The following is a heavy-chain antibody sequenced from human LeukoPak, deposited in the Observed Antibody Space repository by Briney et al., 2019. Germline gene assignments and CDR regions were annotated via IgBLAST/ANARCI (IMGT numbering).Heavy chain of an antibody. CDR1: GFTFSSYA. CDR3: ARGGSSWPLYYYYGMDV. V-gene: IGHV3-30-3*01. D-gene: IGHD6-13*01. J-gene: IGHJ6*02. CDR2: ISYDGSNK. Sequence: GGSLRLSCAASGFTFSSYAMHWVRQAPGKGLEWVAVISYDGSNKYYADSVKGRFTISRDNSKNTLYLQMNSLRAEDTAVYYCARGGSSWPLYYYYGMDVWGQGTTVTVSS.